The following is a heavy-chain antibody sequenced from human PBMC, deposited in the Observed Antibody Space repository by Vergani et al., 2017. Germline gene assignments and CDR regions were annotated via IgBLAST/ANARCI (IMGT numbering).Heavy chain of an antibody. D-gene: IGHD5-24*01. V-gene: IGHV1-18*01. CDR2: ISAYNGNT. Sequence: QVPLVQSGAEVKKPGASVKVSCKASGYTFTSYGISWVRQAPGQGLEWMGWISAYNGNTNYAQKLQGRGTMTTYTSTSTAYMELRSLRSDDTAVYDCARDPGDGYDAFGRDYWGQGTLVTVSS. CDR3: ARDPGDGYDAFGRDY. J-gene: IGHJ4*02. CDR1: GYTFTSYG.